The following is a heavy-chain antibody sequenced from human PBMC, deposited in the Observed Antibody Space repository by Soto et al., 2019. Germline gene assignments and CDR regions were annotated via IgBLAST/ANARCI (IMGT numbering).Heavy chain of an antibody. CDR3: TRDPRNYYDSIGSANWFDP. CDR1: GFTFSGSA. J-gene: IGHJ5*02. V-gene: IGHV3-73*02. Sequence: EVQLVESGGGLVQPGGSLKLSCAASGFTFSGSAMHWVRQASGKGLEWVGRIRSKTNSYATAYAASVKGRFTISRDDSKDTAYLQMNSLKTEDTGVYYCTRDPRNYYDSIGSANWFDPWGQGTLVTVSS. CDR2: IRSKTNSYAT. D-gene: IGHD3-22*01.